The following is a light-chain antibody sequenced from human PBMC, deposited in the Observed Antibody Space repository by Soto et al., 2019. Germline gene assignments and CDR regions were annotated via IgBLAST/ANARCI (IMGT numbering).Light chain of an antibody. J-gene: IGKJ4*01. CDR3: QHYVNLPLT. CDR1: QDILNY. Sequence: DIQMTQSPSSLSASVGDRVTITCQSSQDILNYLNWYQQKPEKAPKLLIYEASSFDTGVPSSFSGGGSWTHFTFTIISLQPDDVATYYCQHYVNLPLTFGGGTKVEVK. CDR2: EAS. V-gene: IGKV1-33*01.